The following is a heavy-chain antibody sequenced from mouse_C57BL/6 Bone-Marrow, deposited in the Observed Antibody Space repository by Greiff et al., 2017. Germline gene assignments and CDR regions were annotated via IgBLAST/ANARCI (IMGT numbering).Heavy chain of an antibody. CDR3: ARGDYGNYAYWYFDV. CDR2: INPSSGYT. V-gene: IGHV1-7*01. D-gene: IGHD2-1*01. J-gene: IGHJ1*03. CDR1: GYTFTSYW. Sequence: QVQLQQSGAELAKPGASVKLSCKASGYTFTSYWMHWVKQRPGQGLEWIGYINPSSGYTKYNQKFKDKATLTADKSSRTAYMQLSSLTYEDSAVYDCARGDYGNYAYWYFDVWGTGTTVTVSS.